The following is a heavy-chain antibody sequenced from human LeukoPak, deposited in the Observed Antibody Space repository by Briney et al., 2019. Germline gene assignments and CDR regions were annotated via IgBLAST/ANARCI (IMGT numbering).Heavy chain of an antibody. J-gene: IGHJ5*02. CDR2: NNGDGSTT. CDR3: ARDPRNVGLAP. D-gene: IGHD2-15*01. CDR1: GFSLSGYW. Sequence: GGSLRLSCVASGFSLSGYWMYWVRQAPGRGLMYISRNNGDGSTTNYADVVKGRFTMSRDNVKNTLYLQMNSLRVEDTAVYYCARDPRNVGLAPWGQGTLVTVSS. V-gene: IGHV3-74*01.